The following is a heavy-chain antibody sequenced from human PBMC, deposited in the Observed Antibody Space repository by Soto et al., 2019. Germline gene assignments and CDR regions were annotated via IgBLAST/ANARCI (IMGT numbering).Heavy chain of an antibody. V-gene: IGHV3-21*01. CDR3: ARDSPVGATFF. CDR1: GFTFSSYS. CDR2: ISSSSSYI. D-gene: IGHD1-26*01. J-gene: IGHJ4*02. Sequence: GGSLRLSCAASGFTFSSYSMNWVRQAPGKGLEWVSSISSSSSYIYYADSVKGRFTISRDNAKNSLYLQMNSLRAEDTAVYYCARDSPVGATFFWGQGTLVTVSS.